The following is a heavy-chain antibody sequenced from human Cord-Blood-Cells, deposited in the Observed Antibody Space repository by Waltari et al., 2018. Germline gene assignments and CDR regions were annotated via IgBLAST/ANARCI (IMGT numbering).Heavy chain of an antibody. J-gene: IGHJ4*02. CDR3: ARGQRLGMGEVY. Sequence: QVQLRQWGAGRLRPSETLSLTCAVYGGSSGGYSLSWIRQPPGKGLEWVGEINHSGSTNYNPSLKSRVTISVDTSKNQFSLKLSSVTAADTAVYYCARGQRLGMGEVYWGQGTLVTVSS. CDR1: GGSSGGYS. V-gene: IGHV4-34*01. D-gene: IGHD3-16*01. CDR2: INHSGST.